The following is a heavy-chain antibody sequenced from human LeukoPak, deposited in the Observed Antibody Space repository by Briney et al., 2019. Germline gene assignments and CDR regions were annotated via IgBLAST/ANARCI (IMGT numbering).Heavy chain of an antibody. D-gene: IGHD2-15*01. CDR3: ARGGNDIVVVVAATPFDY. CDR1: GGSFSGYY. CDR2: INHSGST. V-gene: IGHV4-34*01. J-gene: IGHJ4*02. Sequence: SETLSLTCAVYGGSFSGYYWSWIRQPPGKGLEWIGEINHSGSTNYNPSLKSRVTISVDTSKNQFSLKLSSVTAADTAVYYCARGGNDIVVVVAATPFDYWGQGTLVTVSS.